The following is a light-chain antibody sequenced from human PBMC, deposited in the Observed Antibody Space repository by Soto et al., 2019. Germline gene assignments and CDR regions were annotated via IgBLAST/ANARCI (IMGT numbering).Light chain of an antibody. CDR3: SSFASSIPLV. CDR2: DVT. J-gene: IGLJ2*01. Sequence: QSALTQPVSVSGSPGQSITISCTGTSSDVGGYNYVSWYQQHPGKAPKLLICDVTNRPSGVSNRFSGSKSGNTASLTISGLQTEDEADYYCSSFASSIPLVFGGGTKVTVL. CDR1: SSDVGGYNY. V-gene: IGLV2-14*03.